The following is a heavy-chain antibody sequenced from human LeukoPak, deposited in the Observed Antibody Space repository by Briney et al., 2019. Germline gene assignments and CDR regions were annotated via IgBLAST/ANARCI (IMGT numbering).Heavy chain of an antibody. CDR2: IYYSGST. V-gene: IGHV4-39*07. D-gene: IGHD3-3*01. J-gene: IGHJ6*03. CDR3: ARGGNDFWSGYYTLRYYYMDV. CDR1: GGSISSSSYY. Sequence: SETLSLTCTVSGGSISSSSYYWGWIRQPPGKGLEWIGSIYYSGSTYYNPSLKSRVTISVDTSKNQFSLKLSSVTAADTAVYYCARGGNDFWSGYYTLRYYYMDVWGKGTTVTVSS.